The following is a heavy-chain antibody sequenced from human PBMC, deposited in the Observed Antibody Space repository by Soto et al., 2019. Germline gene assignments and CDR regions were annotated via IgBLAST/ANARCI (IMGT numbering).Heavy chain of an antibody. D-gene: IGHD2-2*01. CDR2: ISSGSSFT. V-gene: IGHV3-21*01. CDR1: GFTFSNYR. CDR3: ARDANVEVSGDWFDP. Sequence: PGGSLRLSCTASGFTFSNYRMNWVRQAPGKGLEWVSSISSGSSFTYYGDSVKGRFTISRDNAKNSLYLQMNSLRAEDTAVYYCARDANVEVSGDWFDPWGQGTLVTVSS. J-gene: IGHJ5*02.